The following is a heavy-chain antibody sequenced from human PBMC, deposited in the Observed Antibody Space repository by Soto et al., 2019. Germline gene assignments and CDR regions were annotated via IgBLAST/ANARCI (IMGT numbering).Heavy chain of an antibody. CDR3: GTGGPITAGTFDY. D-gene: IGHD1-26*01. Sequence: GGSLRLSCAASGFTVSSNYMSWVRQAPGKGLEWVSIIYSGGSTFYADSVKGRCTISRDNSKNTPHLQLNSLRAADTAVYYYGTGGPITAGTFDYRGQGTQVTVSS. CDR1: GFTVSSNY. V-gene: IGHV3-53*05. CDR2: IYSGGST. J-gene: IGHJ4*02.